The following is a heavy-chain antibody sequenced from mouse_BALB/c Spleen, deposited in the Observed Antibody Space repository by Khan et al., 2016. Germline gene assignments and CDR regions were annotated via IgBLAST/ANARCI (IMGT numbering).Heavy chain of an antibody. CDR2: IDPYNGGT. CDR1: GYSFTDYN. Sequence: VQLQQSGPELVKPGASVKVSCKASGYSFTDYNIYWVKQSHGKSLEWIGYIDPYNGGTSYNQKFKGKATLTVDKSSSTACMNLNRLTSEDSAVYDCERYDYDVTWFAYGVHGTLVPVSA. V-gene: IGHV1S135*01. J-gene: IGHJ3*01. D-gene: IGHD2-4*01. CDR3: ERYDYDVTWFAY.